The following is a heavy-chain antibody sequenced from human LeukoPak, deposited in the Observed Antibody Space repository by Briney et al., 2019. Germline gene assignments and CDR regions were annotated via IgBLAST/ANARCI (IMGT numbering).Heavy chain of an antibody. CDR2: IFTSGNT. CDR3: AREASGWFGGFGY. D-gene: IGHD6-19*01. Sequence: PSETLSLTCTASGGSISSYYWSWIRQPAGKGLEWIGRIFTSGNTNYNPSLKSRVTISVDKSKNQFSLKLTSVTAADTAVYYCAREASGWFGGFGYWGQGTLVTVSS. CDR1: GGSISSYY. J-gene: IGHJ4*02. V-gene: IGHV4-4*07.